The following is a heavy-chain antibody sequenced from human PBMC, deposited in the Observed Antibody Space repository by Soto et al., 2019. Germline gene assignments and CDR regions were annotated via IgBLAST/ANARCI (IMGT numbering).Heavy chain of an antibody. Sequence: GGSLRLSCAASGFTFSTYAMHWVRQAPGKGLEYVSAISSNGRSTYYANSVKGRFTISRDNSKNTLYLQMDSLRAEDTAVYYCTTDSYITIVIVRFYFWGHGTLVPVSA. CDR3: TTDSYITIVIVRFYF. CDR2: ISSNGRST. CDR1: GFTFSTYA. V-gene: IGHV3-64*01. J-gene: IGHJ4*01. D-gene: IGHD3-22*01.